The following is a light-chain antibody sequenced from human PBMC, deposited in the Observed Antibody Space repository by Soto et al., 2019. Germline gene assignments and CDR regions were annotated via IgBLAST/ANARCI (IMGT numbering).Light chain of an antibody. Sequence: DIQMTQSPSSLSVSGGDRVTIPCRASQNINNRLNWYQQKPGQAPELLIHGAFRLQKGVPARFSGSGSGTDFTLTISSLQPEDFATYYCQQTYSTPWTFGQGTKVEIK. V-gene: IGKV1-39*01. CDR1: QNINNR. J-gene: IGKJ1*01. CDR2: GAF. CDR3: QQTYSTPWT.